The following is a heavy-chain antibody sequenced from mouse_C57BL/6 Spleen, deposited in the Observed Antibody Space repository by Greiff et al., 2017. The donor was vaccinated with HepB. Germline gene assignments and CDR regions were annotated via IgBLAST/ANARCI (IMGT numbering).Heavy chain of an antibody. V-gene: IGHV3-6*01. J-gene: IGHJ2*01. CDR3: ARPGYGGYFDY. CDR2: ISYDGSN. Sequence: EVKLMESGPGLVKPSQSLSLTCSVTGYSITSGYYWNWIRQFPGNKLEWMGYISYDGSNNYNPSLKNRISITRDTSKNQFFLKLNSVTTEDTATYYCARPGYGGYFDYWGQGTTLTVSS. D-gene: IGHD2-2*01. CDR1: GYSITSGYY.